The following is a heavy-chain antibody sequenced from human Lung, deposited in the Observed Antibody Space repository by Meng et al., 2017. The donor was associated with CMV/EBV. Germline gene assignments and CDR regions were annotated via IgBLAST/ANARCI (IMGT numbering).Heavy chain of an antibody. D-gene: IGHD3-16*01. V-gene: IGHV1-46*01. CDR1: GYTFTRYY. CDR2: INPNGGNT. J-gene: IGHJ4*03. Sequence: SXXVSXKASGYTFTRYYIHWVRQAPGQGLEWMGIINPNGGNTSYAQKFQGRLTMTRDTSTSTVYMDLNNLRYEDTAVYYCARVRCFYPAWDIWGQGTLVTVSS. CDR3: ARVRCFYPAWDI.